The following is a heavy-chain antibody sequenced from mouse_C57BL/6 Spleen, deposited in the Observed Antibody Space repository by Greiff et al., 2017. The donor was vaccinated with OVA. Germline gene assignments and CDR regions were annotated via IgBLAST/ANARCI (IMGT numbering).Heavy chain of an antibody. CDR2: INPNNGGT. CDR3: ANEYYGSSYYAMDY. Sequence: VQLKESGPELVKPGASVKMSCKASGYTFTDYNMHWVKQSHGKSLEWIGYINPNNGGTSYNQKFKGKATLTVNKSSSTAYMELRSLTSEDSAVYYCANEYYGSSYYAMDYWGQGTSVTVSS. J-gene: IGHJ4*01. CDR1: GYTFTDYN. D-gene: IGHD1-1*01. V-gene: IGHV1-22*01.